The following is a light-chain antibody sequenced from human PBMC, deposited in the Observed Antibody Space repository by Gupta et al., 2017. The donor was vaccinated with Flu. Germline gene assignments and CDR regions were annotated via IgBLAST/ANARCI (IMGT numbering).Light chain of an antibody. Sequence: QSVLTQPPSVSAAPGQRATLSCTGSSSNIGADYAVHWYQQFPGTAPKLLIYDNNNRPSGVPDRFSGSKSGTSASLAITGLQAEDEADYYCQSYDSSLRGSVFGGGTKVTVL. J-gene: IGLJ3*02. CDR2: DNN. CDR3: QSYDSSLRGSV. V-gene: IGLV1-40*01. CDR1: SSNIGADYA.